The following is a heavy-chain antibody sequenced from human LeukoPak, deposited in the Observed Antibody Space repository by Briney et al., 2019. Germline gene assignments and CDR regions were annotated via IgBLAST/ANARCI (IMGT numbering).Heavy chain of an antibody. CDR1: GFTVSSNY. V-gene: IGHV4-59*02. J-gene: IGHJ3*02. D-gene: IGHD3-10*01. CDR3: AHSLRGDDAFDI. Sequence: GSLRLSCAASGFTVSSNYMSWVRQAPGKGLEWIGYIYYSGSTNYNPSLKSRVTISVDTSKNQFSLKLSSVTAADTAVYYCAHSLRGDDAFDIWGQGTMVTVSS. CDR2: IYYSGST.